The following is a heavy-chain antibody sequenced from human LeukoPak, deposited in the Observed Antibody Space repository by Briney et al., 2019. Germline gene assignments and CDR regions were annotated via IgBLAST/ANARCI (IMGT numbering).Heavy chain of an antibody. Sequence: SETLSLTCTVSGGSISSFYWNWIRQPPGKGLEWIGYIYYTGSTYYNPSLKSRVTISVDTSKNQFSLKLSSVTAADTVVYYCARDSGQIVDYYDSIWGQGTMVTVSS. CDR2: IYYTGST. CDR1: GGSISSFY. J-gene: IGHJ3*02. CDR3: ARDSGQIVDYYDSI. D-gene: IGHD3-22*01. V-gene: IGHV4-59*01.